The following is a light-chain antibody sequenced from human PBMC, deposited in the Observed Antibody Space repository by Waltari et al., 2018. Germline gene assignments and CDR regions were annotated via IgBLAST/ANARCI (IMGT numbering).Light chain of an antibody. V-gene: IGLV3-1*01. CDR2: QDS. CDR3: QAWDSSTYVV. J-gene: IGLJ2*01. Sequence: SYELTQPPSVSVSPGQTASITCPGDKLGDTYACWYQQKPGQSPVLVIYQDSKRPSGIPERFSGSNSGNTATLTISGTQAMDEADYYCQAWDSSTYVVFGGGTKLTVL. CDR1: KLGDTY.